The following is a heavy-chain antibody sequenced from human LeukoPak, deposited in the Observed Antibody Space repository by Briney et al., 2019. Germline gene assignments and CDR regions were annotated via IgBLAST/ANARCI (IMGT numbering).Heavy chain of an antibody. CDR1: GFTFSGYA. CDR2: ISISGGTT. V-gene: IGHV3-23*01. CDR3: AGEGGIAAAGLFDY. J-gene: IGHJ4*02. Sequence: GGSLRLSCVASGFTFSGYAMSWVRQAPGKGLEWVSGISISGGTTYDADSVKGRFTISRDNSKNTLYLQMNSLRAEDTAVYYCAGEGGIAAAGLFDYWGQGTLVTVSS. D-gene: IGHD6-13*01.